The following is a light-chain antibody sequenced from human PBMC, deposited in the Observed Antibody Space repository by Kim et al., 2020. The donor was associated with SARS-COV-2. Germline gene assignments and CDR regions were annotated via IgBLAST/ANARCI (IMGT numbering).Light chain of an antibody. CDR2: GAS. Sequence: PGDRATLSCRASQSLTSNYLAWYQQKPGQPPRLLIYGASTRAAGVPVRFSGSGSGTDFTLTISSLQSEDFVIYFCQQYHNWPPVTFGGGTKVDIK. V-gene: IGKV3-15*01. CDR3: QQYHNWPPVT. CDR1: QSLTSNY. J-gene: IGKJ4*01.